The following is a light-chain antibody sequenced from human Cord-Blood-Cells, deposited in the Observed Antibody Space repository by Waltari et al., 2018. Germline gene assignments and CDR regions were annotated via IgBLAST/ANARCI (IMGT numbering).Light chain of an antibody. CDR2: WAS. V-gene: IGKV4-1*01. Sequence: DIVMTQSPASLAVSLGERATINCKSSQSVLYSSNNKNYLAWYQQKPGQPPKLLIYWASTRESGVPDRFSGSWSGTDFTLTISSLQAEDVAVYYCQQYYSTPYTFGQGTKLEIK. CDR1: QSVLYSSNNKNY. J-gene: IGKJ2*01. CDR3: QQYYSTPYT.